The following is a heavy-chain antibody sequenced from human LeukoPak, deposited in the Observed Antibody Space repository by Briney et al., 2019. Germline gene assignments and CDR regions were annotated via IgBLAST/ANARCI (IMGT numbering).Heavy chain of an antibody. CDR2: IYHSGST. Sequence: KPSETLSLTCTVSGVSIDTSTFYWGWIRQPPGKGLEWIGTIYHSGSTYYNPSLKSRVTISIDTSKNQFSLKLSSVTAADTAVYYCARSMPGIAVAGTFDYWGQGTLVTVSS. V-gene: IGHV4-39*07. CDR1: GVSIDTSTFY. D-gene: IGHD6-19*01. CDR3: ARSMPGIAVAGTFDY. J-gene: IGHJ4*02.